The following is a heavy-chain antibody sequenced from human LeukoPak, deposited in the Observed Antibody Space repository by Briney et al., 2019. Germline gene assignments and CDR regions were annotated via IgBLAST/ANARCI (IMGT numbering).Heavy chain of an antibody. CDR1: GFTFSSYS. CDR3: ARVDTGYDFRWFDP. D-gene: IGHD5-12*01. V-gene: IGHV3-21*01. J-gene: IGHJ5*02. Sequence: GGSLGLSCAASGFTFSSYSMNWVRQAPGKGLEWVSSISSSSSYIYYADSVKGRFTISRDNAKNSLYLQMNSLRAEDTAVYYCARVDTGYDFRWFDPWGQGTLVTVSS. CDR2: ISSSSSYI.